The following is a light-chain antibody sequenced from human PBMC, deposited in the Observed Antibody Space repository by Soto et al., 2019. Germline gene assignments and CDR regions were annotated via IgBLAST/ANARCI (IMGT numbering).Light chain of an antibody. Sequence: QSVLTQPPSASGSPGQSVTISCTGTGSDIGGYNFVSWYQQHPGKVPKLIIYEVNKRPSGVPDRFSGSKSGNTASLTVSGLQADDEADYYCSSYAGTNNRYVFGTGTTLTVL. CDR3: SSYAGTNNRYV. CDR2: EVN. CDR1: GSDIGGYNF. J-gene: IGLJ1*01. V-gene: IGLV2-8*01.